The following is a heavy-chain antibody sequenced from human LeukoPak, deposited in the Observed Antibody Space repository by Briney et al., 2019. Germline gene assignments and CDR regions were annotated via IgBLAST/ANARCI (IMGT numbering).Heavy chain of an antibody. CDR1: GGSISSSSYY. CDR3: ARPNWNGGYFDY. Sequence: SETLSLTCTVSGGSISSSSYYWGWIRQPPGKGLEWIGSIYYSGSTYYNPSLKSRVTISVDTSKNQFSLKLSSVTAADTAVYYCARPNWNGGYFDYWGQGTLVTVSS. J-gene: IGHJ4*02. D-gene: IGHD1-1*01. V-gene: IGHV4-39*01. CDR2: IYYSGST.